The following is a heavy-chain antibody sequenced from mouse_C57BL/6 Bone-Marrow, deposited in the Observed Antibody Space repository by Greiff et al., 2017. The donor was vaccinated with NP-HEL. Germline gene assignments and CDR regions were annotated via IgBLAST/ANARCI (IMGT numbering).Heavy chain of an antibody. D-gene: IGHD1-1*01. V-gene: IGHV5-6*01. CDR2: ISSGGSYT. CDR1: GFTFSSYG. CDR3: ARHKNYGYAMDY. Sequence: EVQGVESGGDLVKPGGSLKLSCAASGFTFSSYGMSWVRQTPDKRLEWVATISSGGSYTFSPDSVKGRFTISRDNAKNTLYLQMSSLKSEDTAMYYCARHKNYGYAMDYWGQGTSVTVSS. J-gene: IGHJ4*01.